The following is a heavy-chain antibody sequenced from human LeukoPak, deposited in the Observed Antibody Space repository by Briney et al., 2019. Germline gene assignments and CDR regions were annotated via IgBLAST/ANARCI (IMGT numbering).Heavy chain of an antibody. CDR1: GFTFSSYA. CDR3: AKDQQQLVPYYYYYGMDV. CDR2: ISGSGGST. V-gene: IGHV3-23*01. J-gene: IGHJ6*02. D-gene: IGHD6-13*01. Sequence: GGPLRLSCAASGFTFSSYAMSWVRQAPGKGLEWVSAISGSGGSTYYADSVKGRFTISRDNSKNTLYLQMNSLRAEDTAVYYCAKDQQQLVPYYYYYGMDVWGQGTTVTVSS.